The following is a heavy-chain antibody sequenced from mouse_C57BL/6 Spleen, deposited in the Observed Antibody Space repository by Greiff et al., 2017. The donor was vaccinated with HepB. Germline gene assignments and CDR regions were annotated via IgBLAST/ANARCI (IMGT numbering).Heavy chain of an antibody. V-gene: IGHV1-80*01. Sequence: LQQSGAELVKPGASVKISCKASGYAFSSYWMNWVKQRPGKGLEWIGQIYPGDGDTNYNGKFKGKATLTADKSSSTAYMQLSSLTSEDSAVYFCARGGYSYYFDYWGQGTTLTVSS. J-gene: IGHJ2*01. CDR3: ARGGYSYYFDY. CDR1: GYAFSSYW. CDR2: IYPGDGDT.